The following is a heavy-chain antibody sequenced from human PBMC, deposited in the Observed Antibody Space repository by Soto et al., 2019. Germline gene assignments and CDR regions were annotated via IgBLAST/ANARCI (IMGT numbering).Heavy chain of an antibody. CDR3: AKGIAAAGTGVKYYYYYGTDV. Sequence: PGGSLRLSCAASGFTFSSYAMSWVRQAPGKGLEWVSAISGSGGSAYYADSVKGRFTISRDNSKNTLYLQMNRLRAEDTAVYYCAKGIAAAGTGVKYYYYYGTDVRGQGTTVTVSS. J-gene: IGHJ6*02. V-gene: IGHV3-23*01. CDR1: GFTFSSYA. CDR2: ISGSGGSA. D-gene: IGHD6-13*01.